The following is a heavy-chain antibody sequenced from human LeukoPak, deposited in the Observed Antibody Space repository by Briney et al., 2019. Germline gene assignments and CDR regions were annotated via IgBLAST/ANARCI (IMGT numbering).Heavy chain of an antibody. D-gene: IGHD5-18*01. CDR1: GYIFSNYG. V-gene: IGHV1-18*01. CDR2: ISAYNGNT. CDR3: ARTDRGYSYGSVAPHWSLDY. J-gene: IGHJ4*02. Sequence: ASVKVSCKTSGYIFSNYGITWVRQAPGQGLEWMAWISAYNGNTDSIQKVQGRITMTTDTSTSTAYMELSSLRSEDTAVYYCARTDRGYSYGSVAPHWSLDYWGQGTLVTVSS.